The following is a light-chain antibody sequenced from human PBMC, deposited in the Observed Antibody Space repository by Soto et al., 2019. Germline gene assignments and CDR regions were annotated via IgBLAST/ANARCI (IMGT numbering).Light chain of an antibody. V-gene: IGLV2-8*01. CDR1: RSDVGHSNF. J-gene: IGLJ1*01. CDR2: EVS. CDR3: NAQADNGKHV. Sequence: QSALTQPPCASGSRGQSVTISCTGSRSDVGHSNFVSWYQQHPGKGPKLIIYEVSKRPSGVPDRFSGSKSGNTASLSVSGLQDEDEADYFCNAQADNGKHVFGTGTKVTAL.